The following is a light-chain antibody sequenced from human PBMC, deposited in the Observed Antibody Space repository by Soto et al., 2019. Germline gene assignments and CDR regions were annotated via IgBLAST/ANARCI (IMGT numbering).Light chain of an antibody. CDR1: SSDIGGYKY. V-gene: IGLV2-14*03. J-gene: IGLJ2*01. CDR3: CSYTRSTSLL. CDR2: DVN. Sequence: QSALTQPASVSGSPGQSITISCTGTSSDIGGYKYVSWYQQHPGKVPKLLIFDVNNRPSGVSDRFSGSKSGNTASLTITGLQAEDEAEYYCCSYTRSTSLLFGGGTKLTVL.